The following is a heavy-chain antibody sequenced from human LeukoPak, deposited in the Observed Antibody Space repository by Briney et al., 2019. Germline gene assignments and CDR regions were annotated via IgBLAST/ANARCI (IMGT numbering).Heavy chain of an antibody. J-gene: IGHJ4*02. V-gene: IGHV3-74*01. CDR2: IDTDGRTT. CDR3: ARDVAGARSY. Sequence: GGSLRLSCAASGSTFRNYWMGWVRQAPGKGLVWVSRIDTDGRTTNYADSVRGRFTIYRDNVQNTLYLQMNSLTAEDTAVYYCARDVAGARSYWGQGALVSVSS. D-gene: IGHD3-10*01. CDR1: GSTFRNYW.